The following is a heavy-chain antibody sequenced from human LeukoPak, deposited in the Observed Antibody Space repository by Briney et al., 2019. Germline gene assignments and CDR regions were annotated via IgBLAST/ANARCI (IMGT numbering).Heavy chain of an antibody. CDR1: GFPFKGYW. Sequence: GGSLRLSCVASGFPFKGYWMTWVRQSPGKGLDWVANVKPDGSETNYLDSVKGRFTISRDNARDSLFLEMNNLRVDDTAVYYCARDGGELWPLDEWGQGILVTVSS. J-gene: IGHJ4*02. CDR3: ARDGGELWPLDE. V-gene: IGHV3-7*01. CDR2: VKPDGSET. D-gene: IGHD3-10*01.